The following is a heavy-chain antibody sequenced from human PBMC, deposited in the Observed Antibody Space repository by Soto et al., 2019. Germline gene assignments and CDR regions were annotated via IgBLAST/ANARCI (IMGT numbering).Heavy chain of an antibody. Sequence: GGSLRLSCAASGFAFSRFPMHWVRQAPRKGLVWVSRIDPDGSDTTYADSVKGRFTISRDNAKNTVYLQMSSLRAEDTALYYCATMAGTYPYWGQGTLVTVSS. CDR1: GFAFSRFP. J-gene: IGHJ4*02. CDR3: ATMAGTYPY. V-gene: IGHV3-74*01. D-gene: IGHD1-26*01. CDR2: IDPDGSDT.